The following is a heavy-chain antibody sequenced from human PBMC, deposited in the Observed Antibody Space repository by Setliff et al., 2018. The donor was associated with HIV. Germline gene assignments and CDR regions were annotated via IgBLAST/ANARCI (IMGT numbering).Heavy chain of an antibody. CDR2: SSYSGST. D-gene: IGHD1-7*01. CDR1: GGSFSNSYYF. Sequence: ASETLSRTCNVSGGSFSNSYYFWGWIRQPPGKGLEWIGSSSYSGSTYYNPSLKSRVTMSVDTSKNQFSLKLSSGTAADTAVYYCARHRQGLTGSTPGYYMDVWGKGTTVTVSS. J-gene: IGHJ6*03. CDR3: ARHRQGLTGSTPGYYMDV. V-gene: IGHV4-39*01.